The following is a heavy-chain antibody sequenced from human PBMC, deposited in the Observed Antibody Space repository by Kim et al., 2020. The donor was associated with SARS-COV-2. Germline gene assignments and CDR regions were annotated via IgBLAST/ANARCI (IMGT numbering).Heavy chain of an antibody. J-gene: IGHJ4*02. Sequence: SETLSLTCTVSGDSISRSNFYWAWIRQPPGKGLEWIGSGYYLGSAYYSPSLKSRVTISVDTSKNQFSLNLRSLTATDTAVYYCARQQGRVGDIFYFDFWGQGTLVAVSS. CDR3: ARQQGRVGDIFYFDF. V-gene: IGHV4-39*01. CDR1: GDSISRSNFY. D-gene: IGHD3-3*02. CDR2: GYYLGSA.